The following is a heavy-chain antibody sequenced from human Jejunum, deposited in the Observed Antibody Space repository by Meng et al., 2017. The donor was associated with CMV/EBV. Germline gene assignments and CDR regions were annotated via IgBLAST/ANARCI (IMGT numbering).Heavy chain of an antibody. CDR1: GGPFTTYY. CDR3: AKGYGNSFEY. Sequence: QVQLQESGLGVVKPSDTLSLACTVSGGPFTTYYWSWIRQRAGKGLEWIGRIITSGSTNYNPSLRSRVIMSVDTFKNQFFLKLRSVTAADTAVYFCAKGYGNSFEYWGQGSLVTVSS. D-gene: IGHD3-16*01. V-gene: IGHV4-4*07. CDR2: IITSGST. J-gene: IGHJ4*02.